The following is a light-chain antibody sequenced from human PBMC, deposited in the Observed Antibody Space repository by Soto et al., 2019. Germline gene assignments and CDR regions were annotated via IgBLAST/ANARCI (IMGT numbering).Light chain of an antibody. V-gene: IGLV2-11*01. Sequence: QSALTQARSVSGSPGQSVTISCTGTSSDVGGYNYVSWYQQHPGKAPKLMIYDVSKRPSGVPDRFSGSKSGNTASLTISGLQAEDEADYYCCSYAGSYTLGVFGGGTKVTVL. CDR3: CSYAGSYTLGV. CDR2: DVS. CDR1: SSDVGGYNY. J-gene: IGLJ2*01.